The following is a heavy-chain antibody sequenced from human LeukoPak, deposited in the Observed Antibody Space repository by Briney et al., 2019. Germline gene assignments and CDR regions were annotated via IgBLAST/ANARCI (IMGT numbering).Heavy chain of an antibody. CDR1: GYTFTGYY. J-gene: IGHJ5*02. Sequence: GASVKVSCKASGYTFTGYYMHWVRQAPGQGLEWMGWINPNSGGTNYAQKFQGRVTMTRDTSISTAYMELSRLRSDDTAVYYCARDPPNGDYGVGGWLDPWGQGTLVTVSS. CDR2: INPNSGGT. V-gene: IGHV1-2*02. D-gene: IGHD4-17*01. CDR3: ARDPPNGDYGVGGWLDP.